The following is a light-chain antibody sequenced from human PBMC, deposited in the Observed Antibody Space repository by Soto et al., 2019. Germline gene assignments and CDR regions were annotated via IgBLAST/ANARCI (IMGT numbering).Light chain of an antibody. J-gene: IGLJ1*01. CDR3: MSYASSATYI. Sequence: QSALTQPASVSGSPGQSITISCTGTSSDVGGYNFVSWYQQYPGRAPKLMIYDVSNRPSGVSNRFYGSKSGNTASLTISGLQAEDEADYHRMSYASSATYIFGTGTKVTVL. V-gene: IGLV2-14*03. CDR1: SSDVGGYNF. CDR2: DVS.